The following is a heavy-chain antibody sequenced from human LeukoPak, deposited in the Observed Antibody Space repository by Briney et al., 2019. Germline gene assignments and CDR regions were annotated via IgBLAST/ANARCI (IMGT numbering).Heavy chain of an antibody. V-gene: IGHV4-59*01. CDR2: IYYSGST. CDR1: GGSFSGYY. D-gene: IGHD6-6*01. Sequence: PSETLSLTCAVYGGSFSGYYWSWIRQPPGKGLEWIGYIYYSGSTNYNPSLKSRVTISVDTSKNQFSLKLSSLTAADTAVYYCARGSSAFDIWGQGTMVTVSS. J-gene: IGHJ3*02. CDR3: ARGSSAFDI.